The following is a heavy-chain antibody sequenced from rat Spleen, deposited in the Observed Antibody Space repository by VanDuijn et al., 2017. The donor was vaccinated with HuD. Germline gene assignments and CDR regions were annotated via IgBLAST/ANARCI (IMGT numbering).Heavy chain of an antibody. CDR3: ARHWGYRYNLDVYYPDY. J-gene: IGHJ2*01. V-gene: IGHV5-25*01. CDR1: GFTFSNYD. D-gene: IGHD1-5*01. Sequence: EVQLVESGGGLVQPGRSLKLSCAASGFTFSNYDMAWVRQAPTKGLEWVASISTGGGNTYYRDSVKGRFTISRENAKATLYLQMDSLRSEDTATYYCARHWGYRYNLDVYYPDYWGQGVMVTVSS. CDR2: ISTGGGNT.